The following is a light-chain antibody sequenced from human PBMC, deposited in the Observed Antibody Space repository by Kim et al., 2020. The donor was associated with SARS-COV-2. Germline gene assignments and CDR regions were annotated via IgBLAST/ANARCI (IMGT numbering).Light chain of an antibody. CDR3: QAWDSSSVV. V-gene: IGLV3-1*01. Sequence: SYELTQPPSVSVSPGQTASITCSGDKLGDKYACWYQQKPGQSPVLGIYQDSKRPSGIPELFSGSNSGNTATLTISGTQAMDEADYYCQAWDSSSVVFGGG. CDR1: KLGDKY. J-gene: IGLJ2*01. CDR2: QDS.